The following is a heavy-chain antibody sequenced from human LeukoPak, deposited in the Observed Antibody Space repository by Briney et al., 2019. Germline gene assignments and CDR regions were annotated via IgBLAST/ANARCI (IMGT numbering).Heavy chain of an antibody. J-gene: IGHJ4*02. D-gene: IGHD2-2*01. CDR1: GGSSSSYY. V-gene: IGHV4-59*01. CDR2: IYNSGRT. Sequence: SETLSLTGTGSGGSSSSYYWSWLRQAPGKGLEWFGYIYNSGRTNYNPSLKSRVTISVDTSKHQFTLKLSSVTAADTAVHYCARLWLPAAAVDYWGQGTLVTVSS. CDR3: ARLWLPAAAVDY.